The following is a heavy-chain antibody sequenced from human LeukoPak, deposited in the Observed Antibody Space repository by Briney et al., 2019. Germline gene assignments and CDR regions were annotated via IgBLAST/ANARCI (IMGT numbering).Heavy chain of an antibody. V-gene: IGHV3-30*01. Sequence: GGSLRLSCAASGFSFSDYVMIWVRQAPGKGLEWVAVISYDGSNKYYADSVKGRFTISRDNSKNTLYLQMNSLRAEDTAVYYCARDLTSSWYYFDYWGQGTLVTVSS. D-gene: IGHD6-13*01. CDR1: GFSFSDYV. CDR2: ISYDGSNK. CDR3: ARDLTSSWYYFDY. J-gene: IGHJ4*02.